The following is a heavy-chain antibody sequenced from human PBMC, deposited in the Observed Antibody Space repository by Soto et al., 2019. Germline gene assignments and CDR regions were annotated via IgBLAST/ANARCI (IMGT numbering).Heavy chain of an antibody. V-gene: IGHV4-59*01. CDR2: IYYSGST. D-gene: IGHD4-17*01. Sequence: LSLTCTVSGGSISSYYWSWIRQPPGKGLEWIGYIYYSGSTNYNPSLKSRVTISVDTSKNQFSLKLSSVTAADTAVYYCASYGDYSLVDYGMDVWGQGTTVTVSS. J-gene: IGHJ6*02. CDR3: ASYGDYSLVDYGMDV. CDR1: GGSISSYY.